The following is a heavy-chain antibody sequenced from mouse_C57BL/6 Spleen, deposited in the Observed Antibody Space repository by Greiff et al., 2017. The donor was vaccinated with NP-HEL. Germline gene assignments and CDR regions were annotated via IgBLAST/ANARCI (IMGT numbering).Heavy chain of an antibody. D-gene: IGHD4-1*02. Sequence: DVHLVESEGGLVQPGSSMKLSCTASGFTFSDYYMAWVRQVPEKGLEWVANINYDGSSTYYLDSLKSRFIISRDNAKNILYLQMSSLKSEDTATYYCAREQLGRRAMDYWGQGTSVTVSS. V-gene: IGHV5-16*01. CDR1: GFTFSDYY. CDR3: AREQLGRRAMDY. J-gene: IGHJ4*01. CDR2: INYDGSST.